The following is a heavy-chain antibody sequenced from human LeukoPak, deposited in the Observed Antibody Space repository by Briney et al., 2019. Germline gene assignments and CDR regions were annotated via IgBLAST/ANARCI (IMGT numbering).Heavy chain of an antibody. D-gene: IGHD2-8*01. J-gene: IGHJ5*02. CDR3: ARTYGPHPGGWFDP. V-gene: IGHV1-2*02. CDR1: GYTFTGYY. Sequence: ASVKVSCKASGYTFTGYYMHWVRQAPGQGLEWMGWFNPDSGGTNYAQKFQGRVTMTRDTSISTAYMELSRLRSDDTAVYYCARTYGPHPGGWFDPWGQGTLVTVSS. CDR2: FNPDSGGT.